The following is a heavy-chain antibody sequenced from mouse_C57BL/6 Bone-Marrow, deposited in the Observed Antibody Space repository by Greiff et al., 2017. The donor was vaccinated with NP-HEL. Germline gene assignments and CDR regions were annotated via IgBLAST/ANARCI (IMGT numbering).Heavy chain of an antibody. D-gene: IGHD2-1*01. CDR1: GYTFTSYG. CDR3: ARYWGNLYFDY. J-gene: IGHJ2*01. CDR2: IYPRSGNT. Sequence: QVQLMESGAELARPGASVKLSCKASGYTFTSYGISWVKQRTGQGLEWIGEIYPRSGNTYYNEKFKGKATLTADKSSSTAYMELRSLTSEDSAVYFCARYWGNLYFDYWGQGTTLTVSS. V-gene: IGHV1-81*01.